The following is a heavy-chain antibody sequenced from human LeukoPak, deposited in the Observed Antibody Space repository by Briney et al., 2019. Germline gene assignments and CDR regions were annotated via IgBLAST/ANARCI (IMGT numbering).Heavy chain of an antibody. D-gene: IGHD3-9*01. V-gene: IGHV3-30*04. J-gene: IGHJ4*02. CDR2: ISNDGSYK. CDR3: TNRRYLDY. CDR1: GFTFSNHP. Sequence: GGSLRLSCAASGFTFSNHPIHWVRQAPGKGLEWVAIISNDGSYKNYADSVKGRYTVSRDNSDNTLFPQMSSLRVEDTAIYYCTNRRYLDYWGQGTLVTVSS.